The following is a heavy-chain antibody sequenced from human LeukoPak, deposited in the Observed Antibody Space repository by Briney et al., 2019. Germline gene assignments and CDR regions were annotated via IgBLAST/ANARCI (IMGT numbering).Heavy chain of an antibody. V-gene: IGHV1-69*05. D-gene: IGHD3-22*01. Sequence: ASVKVSCKASGGTFSSYAISWVRQAPGQGLEWMGGIIPIFGTANYAQKFQGRVTITTDESTSTAYMELSSLRSEDTAVYYCASSTYDSSGYYYVHSDYWGQGTLVTVSS. CDR3: ASSTYDSSGYYYVHSDY. CDR2: IIPIFGTA. J-gene: IGHJ4*02. CDR1: GGTFSSYA.